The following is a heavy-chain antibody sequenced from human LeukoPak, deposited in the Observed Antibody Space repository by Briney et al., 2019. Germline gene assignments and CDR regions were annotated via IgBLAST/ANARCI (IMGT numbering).Heavy chain of an antibody. Sequence: SETLSLTCAVYGGSFSGYYWSWIRQPPRKGLEWIGEINHSGSTNYNPSLKSRVTISVDTSKNQFSLKLSSVTAADTAVYYCARGTLAARRRFDYWGQGTLVTVSS. CDR2: INHSGST. J-gene: IGHJ4*02. CDR1: GGSFSGYY. CDR3: ARGTLAARRRFDY. V-gene: IGHV4-34*01. D-gene: IGHD6-6*01.